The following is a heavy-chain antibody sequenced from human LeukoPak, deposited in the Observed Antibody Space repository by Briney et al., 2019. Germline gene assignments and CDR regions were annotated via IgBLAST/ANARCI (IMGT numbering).Heavy chain of an antibody. Sequence: ASVKVSCKASGYTLTELSMHWVRQAPGKGLEWMGGFDPEDGETIYAQKFQGRVTMTEDTSTDTAYMELSSLRSEDTAVYYCATVVQSYYDSSGYYSWGQGTLVTVSS. CDR3: ATVVQSYYDSSGYYS. CDR1: GYTLTELS. D-gene: IGHD3-22*01. V-gene: IGHV1-24*01. J-gene: IGHJ4*02. CDR2: FDPEDGET.